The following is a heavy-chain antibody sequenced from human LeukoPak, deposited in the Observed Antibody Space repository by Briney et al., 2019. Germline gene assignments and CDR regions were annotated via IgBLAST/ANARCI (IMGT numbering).Heavy chain of an antibody. J-gene: IGHJ4*02. V-gene: IGHV4-61*08. CDR3: ARAYYYDSSGYQRLFDY. CDR2: IYYSGST. Sequence: SETLSLTCAVSGGSISSGGYSWSWIRRPPGKGLEWIGYIYYSGSTNYNPSLKSRVTVSVDTSKNQFSLNLSSVTAADTAVYYCARAYYYDSSGYQRLFDYWGQGTLVTVSS. D-gene: IGHD3-22*01. CDR1: GGSISSGGYS.